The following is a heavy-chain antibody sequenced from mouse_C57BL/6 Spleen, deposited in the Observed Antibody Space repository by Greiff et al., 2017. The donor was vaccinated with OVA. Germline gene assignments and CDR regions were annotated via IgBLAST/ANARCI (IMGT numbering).Heavy chain of an antibody. CDR3: ARSTGNFLFDY. V-gene: IGHV1-61*01. D-gene: IGHD2-1*01. CDR1: GYTFTSYW. CDR2: IYPSDSET. J-gene: IGHJ2*01. Sequence: QQSCKASGYTFTSYWMDWVKQRPGQGLEWIGNIYPSDSETHYNQKFKDKATLTVDKSSSTAYMQLSSLTSEDSAVYYCARSTGNFLFDYWGQGTTLTVSS.